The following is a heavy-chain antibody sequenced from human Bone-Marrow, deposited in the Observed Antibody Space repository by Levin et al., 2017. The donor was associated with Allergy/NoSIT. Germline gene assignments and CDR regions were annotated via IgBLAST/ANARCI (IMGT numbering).Heavy chain of an antibody. V-gene: IGHV3-30-3*01. CDR3: ARGDPYKRYVWGSHRPQADYYY. D-gene: IGHD3-16*02. CDR1: GFPFSSYA. CDR2: VSYDGSNK. J-gene: IGHJ6*01. Sequence: GESLKISCAASGFPFSSYAIHWVRQAPGKGLEWVAVVSYDGSNKYYTDSVQGRFIISRDNSDNALYLQMNSLRTEDTAIYYCARGDPYKRYVWGSHRPQADYYY.